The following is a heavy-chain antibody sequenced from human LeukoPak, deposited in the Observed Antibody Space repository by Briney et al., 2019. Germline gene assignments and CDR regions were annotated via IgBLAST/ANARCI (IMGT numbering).Heavy chain of an antibody. CDR2: ISWNSGSI. V-gene: IGHV3-9*01. CDR3: AKSTSGGNSGGNAFDI. J-gene: IGHJ3*02. D-gene: IGHD4-23*01. CDR1: GFNFNDYA. Sequence: SGGSLRLSCAASGFNFNDYAMHWVRQAPGKGLEWVSGISWNSGSIDYADSVKGRFTVSRDNAKNSVYLQMNSLRDEDTALYSCAKSTSGGNSGGNAFDIWGQGTLVTVSS.